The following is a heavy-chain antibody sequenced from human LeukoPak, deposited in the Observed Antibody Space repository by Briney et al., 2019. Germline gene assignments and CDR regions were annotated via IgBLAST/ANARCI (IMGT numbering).Heavy chain of an antibody. Sequence: GGSLRLSCAASGFTFSSYAMSWVRQAPGKGLEWVSAISGSGGSTYYADSVKGRFTISRDNSKNTLYLQMNSLRAEDAAVYYCAKASDYDSSGYYYEGKNYFDYWGQGTLVTVSS. V-gene: IGHV3-23*01. CDR3: AKASDYDSSGYYYEGKNYFDY. J-gene: IGHJ4*02. D-gene: IGHD3-22*01. CDR1: GFTFSSYA. CDR2: ISGSGGST.